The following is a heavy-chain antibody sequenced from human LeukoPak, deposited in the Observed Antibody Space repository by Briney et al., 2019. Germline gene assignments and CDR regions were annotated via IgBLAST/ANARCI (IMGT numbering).Heavy chain of an antibody. Sequence: PSETLSLTCAVYGGSFSGYYWSWIRQPPGKGLEWIGEINHSGSTNYNPSLKSRVTISVDTSKNQFSLKLSSVTAADTAVYYCARQARDYYGSGSPLPYYMDVWGKGTTVTISS. D-gene: IGHD3-10*01. CDR3: ARQARDYYGSGSPLPYYMDV. CDR2: INHSGST. CDR1: GGSFSGYY. J-gene: IGHJ6*03. V-gene: IGHV4-34*01.